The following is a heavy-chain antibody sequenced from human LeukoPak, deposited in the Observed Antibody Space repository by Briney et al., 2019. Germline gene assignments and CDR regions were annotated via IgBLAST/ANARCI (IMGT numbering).Heavy chain of an antibody. D-gene: IGHD6-6*01. CDR1: GGSINSYY. V-gene: IGHV4-39*01. CDR2: IYYSGST. J-gene: IGHJ4*02. Sequence: PSETLSLTCTVSGGSINSYYWGWIRQPPGKGLEWIGSIYYSGSTYYNPSLKSRVTISVDTSKNQFSLKLSSVTAADTAVYYCARGVYSSWGYYFDYWGQGSLVTVSS. CDR3: ARGVYSSWGYYFDY.